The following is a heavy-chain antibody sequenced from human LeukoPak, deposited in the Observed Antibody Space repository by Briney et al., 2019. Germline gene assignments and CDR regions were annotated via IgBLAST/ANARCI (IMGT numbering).Heavy chain of an antibody. Sequence: PGGSLSLSCAAPGLIFSGYYMGWIRQAPGKGLEWVSYITSSGSMMYYADSVKGRFTISRDNAKNSLYVQMDSLRAEDTAIYYCARVRGYCSSTSCYPYYFVYWGQGTLVTVSS. CDR1: GLIFSGYY. J-gene: IGHJ4*02. V-gene: IGHV3-11*01. D-gene: IGHD2-2*01. CDR3: ARVRGYCSSTSCYPYYFVY. CDR2: ITSSGSMM.